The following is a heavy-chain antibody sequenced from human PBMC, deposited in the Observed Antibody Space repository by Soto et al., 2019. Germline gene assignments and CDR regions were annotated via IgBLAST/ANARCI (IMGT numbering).Heavy chain of an antibody. D-gene: IGHD3-22*01. CDR3: ARDRAPKIYHDSSGGFDR. V-gene: IGHV3-30-3*01. CDR2: ISYDGSNK. J-gene: IGHJ5*02. CDR1: GCTFSSYA. Sequence: PWGSLRLSCAASGCTFSSYAMHWVRQAPGKGLEWVAVISYDGSNKYYADSVKGRFTISRDNSKNTLYLQMNSLRAEDTAVYYCARDRAPKIYHDSSGGFDRWGQGNLVTVSS.